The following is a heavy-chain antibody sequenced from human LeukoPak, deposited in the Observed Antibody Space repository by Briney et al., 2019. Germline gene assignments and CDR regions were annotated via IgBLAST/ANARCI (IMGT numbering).Heavy chain of an antibody. D-gene: IGHD3-9*01. Sequence: AAVKVSCKASGYTFTSYDINRVRQATGQGLGWMGWMNLNSGNTGYAKKFQGRVTMTRNTSISTAYMELSSLRSEDTAVYYCASMYYDILTGPSGYDYWGQGTLVTVSS. J-gene: IGHJ4*02. CDR3: ASMYYDILTGPSGYDY. CDR2: MNLNSGNT. V-gene: IGHV1-8*01. CDR1: GYTFTSYD.